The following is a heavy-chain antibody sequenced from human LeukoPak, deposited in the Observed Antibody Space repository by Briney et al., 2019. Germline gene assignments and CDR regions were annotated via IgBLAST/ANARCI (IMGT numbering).Heavy chain of an antibody. D-gene: IGHD6-13*01. J-gene: IGHJ6*02. Sequence: GASVKVSCKASGYTFTGYYMHWVRQAPGQGLEWMGWINPDSGGTNYAQKFQGRVTMTRDTSISTAYMELSRLRSDDTAVYYCARDGYSSSWDLGTGYYYYGMDVWGQGTTVTVSS. CDR3: ARDGYSSSWDLGTGYYYYGMDV. CDR1: GYTFTGYY. CDR2: INPDSGGT. V-gene: IGHV1-2*02.